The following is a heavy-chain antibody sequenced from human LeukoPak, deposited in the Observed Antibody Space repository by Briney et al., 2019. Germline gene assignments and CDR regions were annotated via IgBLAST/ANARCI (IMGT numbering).Heavy chain of an antibody. J-gene: IGHJ6*02. CDR1: GFMFSTYW. D-gene: IGHD3-10*01. Sequence: GGSLRLSCAASGFMFSTYWLSWVRQAPGKGLEWEANIKLDGTEKYYVDSVKGRFTISRDDAKNSLYLQMNSLRVEDTAIYYCARGLLYYGSGSDHFYYGMDVWGQGTTVTVS. CDR2: IKLDGTEK. V-gene: IGHV3-7*01. CDR3: ARGLLYYGSGSDHFYYGMDV.